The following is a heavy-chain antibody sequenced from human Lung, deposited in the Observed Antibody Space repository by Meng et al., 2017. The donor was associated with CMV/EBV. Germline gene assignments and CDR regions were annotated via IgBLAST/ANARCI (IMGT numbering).Heavy chain of an antibody. CDR2: INPNSGGT. V-gene: IGHV1-2*02. CDR1: GGTFSSYA. J-gene: IGHJ5*02. Sequence: ASVKVSCKASGGTFSSYAISWVRQAPGQGLEWMGWINPNSGGTNYAQKFQGRVTMTRDTSISTAYMELSRLRSDDTAVYYCARGVRQWLARSWFDPWGQGXVVTVSS. D-gene: IGHD6-19*01. CDR3: ARGVRQWLARSWFDP.